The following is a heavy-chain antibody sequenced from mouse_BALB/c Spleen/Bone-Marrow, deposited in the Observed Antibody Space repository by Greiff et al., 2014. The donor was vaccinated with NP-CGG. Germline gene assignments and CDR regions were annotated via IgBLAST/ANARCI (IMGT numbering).Heavy chain of an antibody. Sequence: EVKLVESGGGLVKPGGSLKLSCAASGFTFSDYYMYWVRQTPEKRLEWVATISDGGSYTFYPDSVKGRFTISRDNAKNNLYLQMSSLKSGDTAMYYCARDGDYTYAWFAYWGQGTLVTVSA. J-gene: IGHJ3*01. CDR1: GFTFSDYY. V-gene: IGHV5-4*02. CDR3: ARDGDYTYAWFAY. D-gene: IGHD2-14*01. CDR2: ISDGGSYT.